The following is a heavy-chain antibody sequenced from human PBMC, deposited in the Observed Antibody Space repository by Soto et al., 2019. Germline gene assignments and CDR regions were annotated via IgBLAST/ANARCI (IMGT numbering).Heavy chain of an antibody. CDR2: LHSGGDT. J-gene: IGHJ6*02. CDR3: ARDGPYDYASRMDV. D-gene: IGHD3-10*01. CDR1: GIPVSSNY. V-gene: IGHV3-53*04. Sequence: EVQLVESGGGLVQPGGSLRLSCVASGIPVSSNYMTWVRQAPGKGLEWVSVLHSGGDTYYANSVKGRFTISRHDSTNTVFLQMNSLTAEDTAVYYCARDGPYDYASRMDVWGQGTTVTVSS.